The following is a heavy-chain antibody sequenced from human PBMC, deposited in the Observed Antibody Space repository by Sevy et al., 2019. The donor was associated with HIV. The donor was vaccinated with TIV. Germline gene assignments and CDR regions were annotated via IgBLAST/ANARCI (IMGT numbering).Heavy chain of an antibody. CDR2: ISWDSGSI. CDR3: AKGRYYYGWGSYYEDAFDI. CDR1: GFTFDDYA. V-gene: IGHV3-9*01. D-gene: IGHD3-10*01. J-gene: IGHJ3*02. Sequence: GGSLRLSCAASGFTFDDYAMHWVRQAPGKGLEWVSGISWDSGSIGYADSVKGRFTISRDNAKNSLYLQMNRLRAEDTALYYCAKGRYYYGWGSYYEDAFDIWGQGTMVTVSS.